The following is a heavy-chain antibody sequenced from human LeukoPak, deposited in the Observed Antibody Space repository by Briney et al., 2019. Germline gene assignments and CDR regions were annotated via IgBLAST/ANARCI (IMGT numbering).Heavy chain of an antibody. J-gene: IGHJ4*02. CDR2: MNPNSANT. Sequence: ASVKVSCKASGYTFTNYDINWVRQATGQGLERMGWMNPNSANTGYAQKFQGRVTMTRNTSISTAYMELSSLRSEDTAVYYCARVNCSSTSCRSKFLDYWGQGTLVTVSS. CDR3: ARVNCSSTSCRSKFLDY. CDR1: GYTFTNYD. D-gene: IGHD2-2*01. V-gene: IGHV1-8*01.